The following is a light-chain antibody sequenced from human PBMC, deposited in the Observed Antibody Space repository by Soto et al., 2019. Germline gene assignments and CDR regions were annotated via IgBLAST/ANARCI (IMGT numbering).Light chain of an antibody. CDR1: QSVSNNY. CDR2: GAP. J-gene: IGKJ2*01. V-gene: IGKV3-20*01. Sequence: EVVMTQSPGTLSLSPGERATLSCRASQSVSNNYLAWYQQRPGHAPRLLIYGAPKRATGIPDKFSGSGSGTDFTLSVNRLEPEDVAVYYCQQYGSTPYTFGQGTKLEIE. CDR3: QQYGSTPYT.